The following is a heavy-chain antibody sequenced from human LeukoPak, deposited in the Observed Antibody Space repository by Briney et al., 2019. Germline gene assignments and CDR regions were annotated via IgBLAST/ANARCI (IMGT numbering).Heavy chain of an antibody. Sequence: GASVKVSCKASGYIFTAYYIHWLRQAPGQGLEWMGYINPSNGDTHYAQKFQGRVTMTRDTSISTGYMELSRLTSDDTAVYYCARYRSSSAAWGQGKLVTVSS. CDR3: ARYRSSSAA. D-gene: IGHD6-6*01. V-gene: IGHV1-2*02. CDR2: INPSNGDT. CDR1: GYIFTAYY. J-gene: IGHJ4*02.